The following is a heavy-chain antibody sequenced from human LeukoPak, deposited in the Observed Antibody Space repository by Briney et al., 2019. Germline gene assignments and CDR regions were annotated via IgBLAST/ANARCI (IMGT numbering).Heavy chain of an antibody. CDR2: IYHSGST. Sequence: PSETLSLTCAVSGGSISSGGYSWSWIRQPPGQGLEWIGYIYHSGSTYYNPSLKSRVTISVDRSNNQFSLKLSSVTAADTAVYYCARDSPNYYDSSGYQDWYFDLWGRGTLVTVSS. CDR3: ARDSPNYYDSSGYQDWYFDL. D-gene: IGHD3-22*01. V-gene: IGHV4-30-2*01. CDR1: GGSISSGGYS. J-gene: IGHJ2*01.